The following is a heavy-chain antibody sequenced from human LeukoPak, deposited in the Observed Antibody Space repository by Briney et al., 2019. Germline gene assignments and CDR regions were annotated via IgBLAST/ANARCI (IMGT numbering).Heavy chain of an antibody. CDR3: ARGRMIGSSSAFYYFDY. J-gene: IGHJ4*02. CDR1: GGSFSGYY. V-gene: IGHV4-34*01. Sequence: SETLSLTCAVYGGSFSGYYWSWIRQPPGKGLEWIGEINHSGSTNYNPSLKSRVTISVDTSENQFSLKLSSVTAADTAVYYCARGRMIGSSSAFYYFDYWGQGTLVTVSS. D-gene: IGHD6-6*01. CDR2: INHSGST.